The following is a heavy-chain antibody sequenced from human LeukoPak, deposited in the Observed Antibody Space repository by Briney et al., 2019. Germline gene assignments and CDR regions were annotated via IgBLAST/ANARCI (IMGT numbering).Heavy chain of an antibody. CDR1: GGSISGYY. Sequence: SETLSLTCTVSGGSISGYYWSWIRQPPGKGLEWIGYIYYSGSTNYNPSLKSRVTISVDTSKNQFSLKLSSVTAADTAVYYCARSRSSGPRGYYFDYWGQGTLVTVSS. V-gene: IGHV4-59*01. CDR3: ARSRSSGPRGYYFDY. D-gene: IGHD6-19*01. J-gene: IGHJ4*02. CDR2: IYYSGST.